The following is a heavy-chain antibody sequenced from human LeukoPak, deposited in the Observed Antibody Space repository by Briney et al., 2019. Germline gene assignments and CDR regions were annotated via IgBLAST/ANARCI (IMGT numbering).Heavy chain of an antibody. Sequence: GRSLRLSCAASGFTFISYGMHWVRQAPGKGLEWVAVISYDGSNKYYADSVKGRFTISRDSSKNTLYLQMNTLRAEDTAVYYCAKARPAIAARVGYYYGLDVWGQGTTVTVSS. J-gene: IGHJ6*02. CDR2: ISYDGSNK. CDR3: AKARPAIAARVGYYYGLDV. CDR1: GFTFISYG. D-gene: IGHD6-6*01. V-gene: IGHV3-30*18.